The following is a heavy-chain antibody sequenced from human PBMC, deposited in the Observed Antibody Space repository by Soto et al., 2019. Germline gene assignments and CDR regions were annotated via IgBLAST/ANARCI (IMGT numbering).Heavy chain of an antibody. CDR1: GFTFTSSA. Sequence: QMQLVQSGPEVKKPGTSVKVSCKASGFTFTSSAMQWVRQARGQRLEWIGWIVVGSGNTNYAQKFQERVTITRDMTTSTASMELSSLRSEDTAVYYCAAALYCGGDCYSGYYYGMDVWGQGTTVTVSS. D-gene: IGHD2-21*02. CDR3: AAALYCGGDCYSGYYYGMDV. V-gene: IGHV1-58*02. CDR2: IVVGSGNT. J-gene: IGHJ6*02.